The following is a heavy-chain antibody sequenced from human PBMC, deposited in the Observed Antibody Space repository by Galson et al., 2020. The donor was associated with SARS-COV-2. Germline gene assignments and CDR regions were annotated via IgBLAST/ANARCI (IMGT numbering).Heavy chain of an antibody. J-gene: IGHJ4*02. CDR2: DGSGR. V-gene: IGHV3-7*01. D-gene: IGHD3-3*01. Sequence: DGSGRFYVDSVKGRFTISRDNAKTSVSLQMNSLRVEDTAVYYCARDAEWNSDYWGQGTLVSVSS. CDR3: ARDAEWNSDY.